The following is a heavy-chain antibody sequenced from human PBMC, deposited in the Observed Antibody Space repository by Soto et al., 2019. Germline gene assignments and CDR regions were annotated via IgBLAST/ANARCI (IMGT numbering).Heavy chain of an antibody. J-gene: IGHJ3*01. V-gene: IGHV1-46*01. CDR2: INPSDDST. Sequence: ASVKVSCKASGDSFSSYYMHWVPQAPGQGLRWTGIINPSDDSTTYAQNFQGRLTMTRDTATSTVYMELSSLRSEDTAVYYCARGDHYESRGYNNAFDVWAQGTMVTVPS. CDR1: GDSFSSYY. D-gene: IGHD1-1*01. CDR3: ARGDHYESRGYNNAFDV.